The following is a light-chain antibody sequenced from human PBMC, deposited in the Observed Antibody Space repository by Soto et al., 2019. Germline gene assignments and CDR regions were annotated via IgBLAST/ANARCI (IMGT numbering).Light chain of an antibody. V-gene: IGLV2-14*01. CDR2: EVS. CDR1: SSDVGGYNY. CDR3: SSYTSSSPLV. J-gene: IGLJ2*01. Sequence: QSALTQPASVSGSPGQSITISCTGTSSDVGGYNYVSWYQQHPGKAPKLLIYEVSKRPSGVSNRFSGSKSGNTASLTISGLQAEDEADYYCSSYTSSSPLVFGGGTKLTVL.